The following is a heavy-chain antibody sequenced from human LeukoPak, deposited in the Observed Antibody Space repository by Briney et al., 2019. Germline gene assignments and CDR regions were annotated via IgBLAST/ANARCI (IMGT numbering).Heavy chain of an antibody. CDR2: IWYDGSNK. D-gene: IGHD5-12*01. V-gene: IGHV3-30*02. J-gene: IGHJ4*02. CDR3: AKDSLFDY. CDR1: GFTFSRYG. Sequence: PGGSLRLSCAASGFTFSRYGMHWVRQAPGKGLEWVAFIWYDGSNKYYADSVKGRFTISRDTPKNTLYLQMNSLTAEDTAVYYCAKDSLFDYWGQGTLVTVSS.